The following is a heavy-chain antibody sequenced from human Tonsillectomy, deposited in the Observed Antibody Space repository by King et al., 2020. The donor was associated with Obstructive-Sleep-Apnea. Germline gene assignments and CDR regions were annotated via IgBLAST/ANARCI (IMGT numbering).Heavy chain of an antibody. CDR2: IDAGNGDT. Sequence: QVQLVQSGAEVKKPGASVKVSCKASGYTFTNYAMHWVRQAPGQRLEWMGWIDAGNGDTKYSQKFQGRVTITRDATASTAYMELSSLRSEDTAVYYCARVGVVVLTLGAVDVWGQGTMVTVSS. CDR3: ARVGVVVLTLGAVDV. V-gene: IGHV1-3*01. J-gene: IGHJ3*01. D-gene: IGHD3-22*01. CDR1: GYTFTNYA.